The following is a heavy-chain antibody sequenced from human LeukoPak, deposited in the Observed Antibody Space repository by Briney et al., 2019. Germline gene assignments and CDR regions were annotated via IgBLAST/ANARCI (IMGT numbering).Heavy chain of an antibody. CDR3: ARRRIAAAGTGFDY. V-gene: IGHV3-23*01. Sequence: GGSLRLSCAASGFTFSSYAMSWVRQASGKGLEWVSAISGSGGSTYYADSVKGRFTISRDNAKNSLYLQMNSLRAEDTAVYYCARRRIAAAGTGFDYWGQGTLVTVSS. D-gene: IGHD6-13*01. CDR1: GFTFSSYA. CDR2: ISGSGGST. J-gene: IGHJ4*02.